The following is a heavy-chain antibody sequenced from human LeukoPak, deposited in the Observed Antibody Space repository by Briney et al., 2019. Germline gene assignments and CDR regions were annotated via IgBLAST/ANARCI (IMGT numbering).Heavy chain of an antibody. CDR2: ISGSGGST. J-gene: IGHJ4*02. D-gene: IGHD3-3*01. Sequence: GGSLRLSCAASGFTFSSYAMSWVRQAPGKGLEWVSAISGSGGSTYYADSVKGRFTISRDNSKNTLYLQMNSLRAEDTAVYYCMRDPGYAIYYFDYWGQGTLVTVCS. CDR3: MRDPGYAIYYFDY. V-gene: IGHV3-23*01. CDR1: GFTFSSYA.